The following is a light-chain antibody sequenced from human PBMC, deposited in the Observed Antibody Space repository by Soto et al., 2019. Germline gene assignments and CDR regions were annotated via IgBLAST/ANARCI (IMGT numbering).Light chain of an antibody. V-gene: IGLV1-51*01. CDR3: GAWDSSLTAYV. J-gene: IGLJ1*01. Sequence: QSVLTQPPSVSAAPGQKVTISCSGSSSNIEHNFVSWFQQLPGTAPKFLIYDDNKRPSGIPDRFSGSKSGTSATLGITGLQTGDEADYYCGAWDSSLTAYVFGTGTKVTVL. CDR1: SSNIEHNF. CDR2: DDN.